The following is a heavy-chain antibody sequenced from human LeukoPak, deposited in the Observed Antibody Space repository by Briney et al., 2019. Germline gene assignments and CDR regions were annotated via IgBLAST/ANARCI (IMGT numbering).Heavy chain of an antibody. CDR3: ARKYTSDRSYGMDV. V-gene: IGHV3-74*01. CDR2: IKSDGSST. J-gene: IGHJ6*02. Sequence: GGSLRLSCAASGFTFSSYGMHWVRQAPGKGLGWVSRIKSDGSSTNYADSVKGRFTISRDNAKNTLYLEMNSLRAEDTAVYYCARKYTSDRSYGMDVWGQGTTVTVSS. D-gene: IGHD6-19*01. CDR1: GFTFSSYG.